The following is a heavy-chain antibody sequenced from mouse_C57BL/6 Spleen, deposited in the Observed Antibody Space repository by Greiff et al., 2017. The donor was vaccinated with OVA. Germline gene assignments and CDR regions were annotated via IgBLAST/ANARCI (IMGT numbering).Heavy chain of an antibody. J-gene: IGHJ1*03. CDR2: IDPSDSYT. Sequence: QVQLQQPGAELVMPGASVKLSCKASGYTFTSYWMHWVKQRPGQGLEWIGEIDPSDSYTNYNQKFKGKSTLTVDKSSSTAYMQLSSLTSEDSAVYFCANYYGSCYQGYFDVWGTGTTVTVSS. CDR3: ANYYGSCYQGYFDV. V-gene: IGHV1-69*01. CDR1: GYTFTSYW. D-gene: IGHD1-1*01.